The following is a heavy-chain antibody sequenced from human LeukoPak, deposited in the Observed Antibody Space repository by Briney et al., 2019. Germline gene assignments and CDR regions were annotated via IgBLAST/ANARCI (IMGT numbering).Heavy chain of an antibody. J-gene: IGHJ6*03. CDR3: AKRGGTTVTTSNFHMDV. CDR1: GFTFSSYG. D-gene: IGHD4-17*01. Sequence: GGSLRLSRAASGFTFSSYGMHWVRQAPGKGLEWVAFIGYDGSNKYTADSARGRFTLSRDNSKDTLYLQMNSLRAEDTAVYYCAKRGGTTVTTSNFHMDVWGKGTTVTVSS. V-gene: IGHV3-30*02. CDR2: IGYDGSNK.